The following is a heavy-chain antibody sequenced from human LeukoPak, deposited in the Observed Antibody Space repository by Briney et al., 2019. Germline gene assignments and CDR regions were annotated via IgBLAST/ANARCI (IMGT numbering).Heavy chain of an antibody. CDR1: GGSFSGYY. J-gene: IGHJ4*02. V-gene: IGHV4-34*01. D-gene: IGHD6-13*01. CDR3: ARGTVAAAGTYYFDY. Sequence: PSETLSLTCAVHGGSFSGYYWSWIRQPPGKGLEWIGEINHSGSTNYNPSLKSRVTISVDTSRNQFSLKLSSVTAADTAVYYCARGTVAAAGTYYFDYWGQGTLVTASS. CDR2: INHSGST.